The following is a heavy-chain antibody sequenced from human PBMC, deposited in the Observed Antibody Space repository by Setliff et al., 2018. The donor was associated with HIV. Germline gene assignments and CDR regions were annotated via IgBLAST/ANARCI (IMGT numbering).Heavy chain of an antibody. CDR1: RSTFNSHT. Sequence: ASVKVSCKASRSTFNSHTINWVRQAPGQGLEWMGWINPNNGGTNYAQKFQGWITMTRDTSISTAYMELSRLRSEDTAVYYCARENYYGSGGLDYWGQGTLVTVSS. V-gene: IGHV1-2*04. J-gene: IGHJ4*02. D-gene: IGHD3-10*01. CDR2: INPNNGGT. CDR3: ARENYYGSGGLDY.